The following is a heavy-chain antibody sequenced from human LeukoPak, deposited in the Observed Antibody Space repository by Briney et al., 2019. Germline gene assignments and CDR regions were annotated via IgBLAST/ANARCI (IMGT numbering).Heavy chain of an antibody. V-gene: IGHV4-61*10. Sequence: SETLSLTCTVSGGSISSGSYYWSWIRQPAGKGLEWIGYIYYSGSTNYNPSLKSRVTISVDTSKNQFSLKLSSVTAADTAVYYCARLYSGYHAPFDYWGQGTLVTVSS. CDR3: ARLYSGYHAPFDY. CDR2: IYYSGST. J-gene: IGHJ4*02. CDR1: GGSISSGSYY. D-gene: IGHD5-12*01.